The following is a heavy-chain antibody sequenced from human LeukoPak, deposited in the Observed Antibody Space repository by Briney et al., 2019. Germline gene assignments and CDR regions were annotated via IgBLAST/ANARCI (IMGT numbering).Heavy chain of an antibody. CDR2: INTNTGNP. V-gene: IGHV7-4-1*02. CDR3: ARGVPGRIPTRKYFDY. CDR1: GYTFTNYG. J-gene: IGHJ4*02. D-gene: IGHD1-14*01. Sequence: GASVKVSCKTSGYTFTNYGISWVRQAPGQGLEWMGWINTNTGNPTYAQGFTGRFVFSLDTSVSTAYLQISSLKAEDTAVYYCARGVPGRIPTRKYFDYWGQGTLVTVSS.